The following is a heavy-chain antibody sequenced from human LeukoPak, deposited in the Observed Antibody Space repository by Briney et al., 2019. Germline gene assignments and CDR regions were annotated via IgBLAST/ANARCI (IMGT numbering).Heavy chain of an antibody. CDR3: ATVRAVAGTQDC. V-gene: IGHV1-18*01. CDR1: GNTFTSHV. J-gene: IGHJ4*02. D-gene: IGHD6-19*01. CDR2: ISIYKGDI. Sequence: ASVKVSCKASGNTFTSHVISWVRQAPGQGLEWMGWISIYKGDIKYSQKVQGRVTMTRDTSTSTAYMELRSLRSDDTAVYYCATVRAVAGTQDCWGQGTLVTVSS.